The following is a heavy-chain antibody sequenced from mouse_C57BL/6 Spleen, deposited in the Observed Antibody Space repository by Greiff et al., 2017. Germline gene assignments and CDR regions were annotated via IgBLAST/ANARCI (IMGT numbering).Heavy chain of an antibody. V-gene: IGHV1-82*01. J-gene: IGHJ1*03. CDR3: ARGATVRYFDV. CDR1: GYAFSSSW. D-gene: IGHD1-1*01. CDR2: IYPGDGNT. Sequence: QVQLQQSGPELVKPGASVKISCKASGYAFSSSWMNWVKQRPGQGLEWIGRIYPGDGNTNYNGKFKGKATLTADKSSSTAYMQLSSLTSEDSAVYFCARGATVRYFDVWGTVTTVTVSS.